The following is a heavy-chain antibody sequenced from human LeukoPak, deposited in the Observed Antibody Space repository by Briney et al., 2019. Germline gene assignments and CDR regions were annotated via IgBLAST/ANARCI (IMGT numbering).Heavy chain of an antibody. CDR1: GYTFAGYY. V-gene: IGHV1-2*02. J-gene: IGHJ6*03. Sequence: ASVKVSCKASGYTFAGYYMHWVRQAPGQGLEWMGWINPNSGGTNYAQKFQGRVTMTRDTSISTAYMELSRLRSDDTAVYYCARVPGSTMVRGVINYMDVWAKGPRSPSP. D-gene: IGHD3-10*01. CDR2: INPNSGGT. CDR3: ARVPGSTMVRGVINYMDV.